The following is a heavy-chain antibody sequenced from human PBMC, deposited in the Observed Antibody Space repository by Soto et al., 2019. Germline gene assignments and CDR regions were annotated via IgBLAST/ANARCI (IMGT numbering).Heavy chain of an antibody. D-gene: IGHD2-2*01. V-gene: IGHV1-69*01. Sequence: QVQLVQSGAEVKKPGSSVKVSCKASGGTFSSYAISWVRQAPGQGLEWIGGIIPIFGTANYAQKIQGRVTINADETTSTAYMELSSLGAEDTVVYCWARGMKDCSSTGRYYNCFDPWGQGTLVTVSS. CDR2: IIPIFGTA. CDR3: ARGMKDCSSTGRYYNCFDP. CDR1: GGTFSSYA. J-gene: IGHJ5*02.